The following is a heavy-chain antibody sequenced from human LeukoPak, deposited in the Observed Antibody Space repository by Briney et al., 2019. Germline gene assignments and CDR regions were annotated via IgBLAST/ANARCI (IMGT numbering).Heavy chain of an antibody. CDR3: ARDRSGYGGIFDY. D-gene: IGHD5-12*01. Sequence: SETLSLTCTVSGGSISSGGYYWSWIRQHPGKGLEWIGYIYYSGSTYYNPSLKSRVTISVDTSKNQFSLKLSSVTAAVTAVYYCARDRSGYGGIFDYWGQGTLVTVSS. CDR2: IYYSGST. CDR1: GGSISSGGYY. V-gene: IGHV4-31*03. J-gene: IGHJ4*02.